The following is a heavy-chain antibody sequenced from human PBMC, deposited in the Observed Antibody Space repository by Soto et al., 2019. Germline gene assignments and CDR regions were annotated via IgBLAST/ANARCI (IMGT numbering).Heavy chain of an antibody. CDR2: IYYSGTT. CDR1: SGSISSYY. J-gene: IGHJ4*02. CDR3: ARVLSSSWYYFDY. V-gene: IGHV4-59*01. Sequence: SETLSLTCTVSSGSISSYYWRWVRQSPGKGLEWIGYIYYSGTTNYNPSLKSRVTISVDTSKNQFSLKLSSMTAADTAVYYCARVLSSSWYYFDYWGQGTLVTVSS. D-gene: IGHD6-13*01.